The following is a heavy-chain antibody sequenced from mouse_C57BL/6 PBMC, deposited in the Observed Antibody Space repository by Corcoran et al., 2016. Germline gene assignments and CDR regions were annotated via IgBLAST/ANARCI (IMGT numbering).Heavy chain of an antibody. CDR3: ARGGDGNYVFAY. D-gene: IGHD2-1*01. J-gene: IGHJ3*01. CDR2: INPNNGGT. Sequence: EVQLQQSGPELVKPGASVKMSCKASGYTFTDYNMHWVKQSHGKSLEWIGYINPNNGGTSYNQKFKGKATLTVNKSSSTAYMELRSLTSEDSAVYYCARGGDGNYVFAYWGQGTLVTVSA. CDR1: GYTFTDYN. V-gene: IGHV1-22*01.